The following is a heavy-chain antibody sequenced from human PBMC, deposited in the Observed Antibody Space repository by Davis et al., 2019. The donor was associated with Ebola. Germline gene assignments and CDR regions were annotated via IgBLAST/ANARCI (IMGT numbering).Heavy chain of an antibody. CDR2: ISWNSGSI. D-gene: IGHD5-12*01. J-gene: IGHJ6*02. CDR1: GFTFDDYA. V-gene: IGHV3-9*01. Sequence: GGSLRLSCAASGFTFDDYAMHWVRQAPGKGLEWVSGISWNSGSIGYADSVKGRFTISRDNSKNTLYQQMNSLRAEDTAVYYCAKVLQATNILATTYYYYALDVWGQGTTVTVSS. CDR3: AKVLQATNILATTYYYYALDV.